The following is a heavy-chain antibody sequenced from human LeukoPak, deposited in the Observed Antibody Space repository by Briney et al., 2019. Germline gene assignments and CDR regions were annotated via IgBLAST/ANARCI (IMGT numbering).Heavy chain of an antibody. CDR1: GFTFSGSA. CDR2: IRSRANSYAT. V-gene: IGHV3-73*01. D-gene: IGHD6-13*01. CDR3: ARFGLTSSLDY. J-gene: IGHJ4*02. Sequence: PGGSLRLSCAASGFTFSGSAMHWVRQASGKGLEWVGRIRSRANSYATTYAASVKGRFTISRDDSKNTAYLQMNSLKTEDTAVYYCARFGLTSSLDYWGQGTLVTVSS.